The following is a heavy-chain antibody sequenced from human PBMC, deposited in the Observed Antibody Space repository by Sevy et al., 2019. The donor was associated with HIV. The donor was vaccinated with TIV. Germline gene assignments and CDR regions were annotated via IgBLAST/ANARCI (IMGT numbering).Heavy chain of an antibody. Sequence: GGSLRLSCAASGFTFSRYWMSWVRQAPGKGLEWVANIKQDGSEKYYVDSVKGRFIISRDNAKKSLFLQMNSLRAEDTAVYYCARVRDDSSGFGMDVWGQGTTVTVSS. D-gene: IGHD5-12*01. CDR1: GFTFSRYW. V-gene: IGHV3-7*01. J-gene: IGHJ6*02. CDR2: IKQDGSEK. CDR3: ARVRDDSSGFGMDV.